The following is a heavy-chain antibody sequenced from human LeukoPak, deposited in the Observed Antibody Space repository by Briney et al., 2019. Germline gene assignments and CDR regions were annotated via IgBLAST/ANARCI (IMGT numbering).Heavy chain of an antibody. Sequence: SQTLSLTCAISGDSVSSDSAAWNWIRQSPSRGLEWLGRTYYRSKWYNDYAVSVKSRITINPDTSKNQFSLQLNSVTPEDTAVYYCARVGGSSGLNAFDIWGQGTMVTVSS. CDR3: ARVGGSSGLNAFDI. CDR1: GDSVSSDSAA. CDR2: TYYRSKWYN. V-gene: IGHV6-1*01. D-gene: IGHD6-19*01. J-gene: IGHJ3*02.